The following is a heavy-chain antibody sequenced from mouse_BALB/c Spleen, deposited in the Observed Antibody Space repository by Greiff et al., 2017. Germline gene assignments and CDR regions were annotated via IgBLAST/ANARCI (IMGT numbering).Heavy chain of an antibody. J-gene: IGHJ4*01. Sequence: EVMLVESGPSLVKPSQTLSLTCSVTGDSITSGYWNWIRKFPGNKLEYMGYISYSGSTYYNPSLKSRISITRDTSKNQYYLQLNSVTTEDTATYYCARYPHGNYGAMDYWGQGTSVTVSS. V-gene: IGHV3-8*02. CDR3: ARYPHGNYGAMDY. CDR2: ISYSGST. CDR1: GDSITSGY. D-gene: IGHD2-1*01.